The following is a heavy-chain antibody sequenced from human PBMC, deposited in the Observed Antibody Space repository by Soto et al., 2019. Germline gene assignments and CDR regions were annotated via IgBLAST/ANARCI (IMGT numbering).Heavy chain of an antibody. D-gene: IGHD3-22*01. V-gene: IGHV3-7*01. CDR2: IKQDGSEK. CDR3: ARAYYYDSSGFSPGGY. Sequence: PGGSLRLSCSASGFTFSTYWMSWVRQAPGKGLEWVANIKQDGSEKYYVDSVRGRFTIPRDTAKNSLYLQMNSLRAEDTAVYYCARAYYYDSSGFSPGGYWGQGTLVTVSS. CDR1: GFTFSTYW. J-gene: IGHJ4*02.